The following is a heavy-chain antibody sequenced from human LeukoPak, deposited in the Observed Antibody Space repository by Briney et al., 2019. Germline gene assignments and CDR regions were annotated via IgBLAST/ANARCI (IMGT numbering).Heavy chain of an antibody. CDR1: GGTFSSYA. CDR3: ARGGIAVASAFDI. V-gene: IGHV1-69*01. Sequence: SVKVSCKGSGGTFSSYAISWVRQAPGQGLEWMGGIIPIFGTANYAQKFQGRVTITADESTSTAYMELSSLRSEDTAVYYCARGGIAVASAFDIWGQGTMVTVSS. J-gene: IGHJ3*02. D-gene: IGHD6-19*01. CDR2: IIPIFGTA.